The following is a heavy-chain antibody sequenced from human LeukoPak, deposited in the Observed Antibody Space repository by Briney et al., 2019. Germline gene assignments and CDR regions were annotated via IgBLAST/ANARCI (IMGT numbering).Heavy chain of an antibody. V-gene: IGHV3-7*02. CDR3: ARANNSSWHN. D-gene: IGHD6-13*01. J-gene: IGHJ4*02. CDR2: VNRDGSET. Sequence: GGSLRLSCAASGFALSSHWMTWVRQVPRRGREWVANVNRDGSETYYLDSVKGRFTISKDNAKNSLYLQMNSLRVEDTAVYYCARANNSSWHNWGQGTLVTVSS. CDR1: GFALSSHW.